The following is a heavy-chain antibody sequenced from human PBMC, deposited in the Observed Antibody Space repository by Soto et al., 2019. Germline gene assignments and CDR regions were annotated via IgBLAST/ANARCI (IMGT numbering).Heavy chain of an antibody. CDR2: ISWNSGSI. J-gene: IGHJ4*02. V-gene: IGHV3-9*01. CDR3: AKGVALLTEGGGY. Sequence: EVQLVESGGGLVQPGRSLRLSCAASGFTFDDYAMHWVRQAPGKGLEWVSGISWNSGSIGYADSVKGRFTISRDNVKNSRYLQMTSLRAEDTALYCCAKGVALLTEGGGYWGQGTLVTVSS. D-gene: IGHD2-15*01. CDR1: GFTFDDYA.